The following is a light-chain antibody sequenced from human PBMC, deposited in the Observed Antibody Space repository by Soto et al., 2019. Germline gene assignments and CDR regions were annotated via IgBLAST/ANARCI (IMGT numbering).Light chain of an antibody. CDR3: QQYNN. V-gene: IGKV3-15*01. CDR1: QSVSSN. CDR2: GAS. Sequence: EIVMTQSPATLSVSPGERATLSCRASQSVSSNLACYQQKPGQAPRLLIYGASTRATGIPARFSGSGSGTEFTLTISSLQVEDFSGYYCQQYNNFGQGTKLEIK. J-gene: IGKJ2*01.